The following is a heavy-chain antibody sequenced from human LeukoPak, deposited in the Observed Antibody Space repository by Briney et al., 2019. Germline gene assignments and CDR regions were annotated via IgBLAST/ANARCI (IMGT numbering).Heavy chain of an antibody. CDR2: ISSSGSTI. J-gene: IGHJ4*02. CDR3: ASYKRSVGYFDY. Sequence: PGGSLRLSCAASGFTFSDHYMSWIRQAPGKGLEWVSYISSSGSTIYYADSVKGRFTISRDNAKNSLYLQMNSLRAEDTAVYYCASYKRSVGYFDYWGQGTLVTVSS. D-gene: IGHD3-10*01. CDR1: GFTFSDHY. V-gene: IGHV3-11*04.